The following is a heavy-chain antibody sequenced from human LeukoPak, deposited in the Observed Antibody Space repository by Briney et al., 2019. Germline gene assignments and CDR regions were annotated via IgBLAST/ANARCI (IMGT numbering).Heavy chain of an antibody. Sequence: GGSLRLSCAASGFTFSISDMHWVRQPPGQGLEYVSVISSSGGNTYYANTVKGRFTISRDNSKDTLYLQMGSLRPEDMAVYYCARATKSGFYDYWGQGTLVTVSS. CDR3: ARATKSGFYDY. CDR1: GFTFSISD. V-gene: IGHV3-64*01. J-gene: IGHJ4*02. D-gene: IGHD3-22*01. CDR2: ISSSGGNT.